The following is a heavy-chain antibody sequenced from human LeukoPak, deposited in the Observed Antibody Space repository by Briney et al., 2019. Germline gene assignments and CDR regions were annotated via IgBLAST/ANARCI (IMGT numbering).Heavy chain of an antibody. CDR2: IYHSGST. CDR3: ARLGLYPSVRNWFDP. J-gene: IGHJ5*02. D-gene: IGHD4-17*01. V-gene: IGHV4-38-2*02. CDR1: GYSISSGYY. Sequence: SETLSLTCTVSGYSISSGYYWGWIRQPPGKGLEWIGSIYHSGSTYNNPSLKSRVTISVDTSKNQFSLKLSSVTAADTAVYYCARLGLYPSVRNWFDPWGQGTLVTVSS.